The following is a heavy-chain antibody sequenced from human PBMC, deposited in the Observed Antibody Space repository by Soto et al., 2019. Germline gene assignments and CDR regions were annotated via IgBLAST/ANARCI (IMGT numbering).Heavy chain of an antibody. CDR1: GGSISSSSYY. D-gene: IGHD3-3*01. CDR2: IYYSGST. V-gene: IGHV4-39*01. Sequence: QLQLQESGPGLVKPSETLSLTCTVSGGSISSSSYYWGWIRQPPGKGLEWIGSIYYSGSTYYNPSLQSRVTISVDTSKNQFALKLSSVTAADTAVYYCARKDFWNGRGDYFDYWGQGTLVTVSS. CDR3: ARKDFWNGRGDYFDY. J-gene: IGHJ4*02.